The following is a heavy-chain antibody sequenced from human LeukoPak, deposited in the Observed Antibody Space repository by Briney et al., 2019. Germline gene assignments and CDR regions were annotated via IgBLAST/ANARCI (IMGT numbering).Heavy chain of an antibody. V-gene: IGHV3-9*01. Sequence: GGSLRLSCAASGFTFDDYAMHCVRHAPGKGLEWVSGISWNSGSIGYADSVKGRFTIPRDNAKNSLYLQMNSLRAEDTALYYCAKGSLCSGGSCYSTSLDYWGQGTLDTVSS. CDR3: AKGSLCSGGSCYSTSLDY. D-gene: IGHD2-15*01. CDR1: GFTFDDYA. J-gene: IGHJ4*02. CDR2: ISWNSGSI.